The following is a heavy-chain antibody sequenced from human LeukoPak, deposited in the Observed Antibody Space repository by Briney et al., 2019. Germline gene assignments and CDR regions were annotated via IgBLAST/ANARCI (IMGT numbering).Heavy chain of an antibody. D-gene: IGHD3-22*01. CDR3: SKESNDDSSGYFN. J-gene: IGHJ4*02. V-gene: IGHV3-30*02. Sequence: PGGSLRLSCAASGFVFSSYGIHWVRQAPGKGLEWVSFIRFDGTTQYYADSVKGRFTISRDNSKFTVHLLMTSLRPEDTAVYYCSKESNDDSSGYFNWGQGTLVTVSS. CDR1: GFVFSSYG. CDR2: IRFDGTTQ.